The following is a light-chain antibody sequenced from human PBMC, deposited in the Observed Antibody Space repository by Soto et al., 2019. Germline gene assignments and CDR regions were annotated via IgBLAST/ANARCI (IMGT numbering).Light chain of an antibody. V-gene: IGKV4-1*01. J-gene: IGKJ1*01. CDR3: QQYYSTPWT. CDR1: QSVLYSSNNMNY. CDR2: WAS. Sequence: DVVPTQSPDSLAVSLGERATINCKSTQSVLYSSNNMNYLAWYQQKAGQPPKLIIYWASTRESGVPDRFGGSGSGTEFTLTISSLQAEDVAVYYCQQYYSTPWTFGQGTKVDIK.